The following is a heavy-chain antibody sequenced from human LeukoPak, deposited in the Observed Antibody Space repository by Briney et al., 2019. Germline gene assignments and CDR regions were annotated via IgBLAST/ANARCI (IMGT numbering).Heavy chain of an antibody. Sequence: GGSLRLSCAASGFTFNNYGMHWVRQAPGKGLEWVAFLRYDGSNKNYADSVKGRFTVSRDNSKNTLYLQMNSLRPEDTAVYYCAKDQRGVGVDDWGQGTLVTVSS. V-gene: IGHV3-30*02. CDR3: AKDQRGVGVDD. CDR2: LRYDGSNK. J-gene: IGHJ4*02. D-gene: IGHD1-26*01. CDR1: GFTFNNYG.